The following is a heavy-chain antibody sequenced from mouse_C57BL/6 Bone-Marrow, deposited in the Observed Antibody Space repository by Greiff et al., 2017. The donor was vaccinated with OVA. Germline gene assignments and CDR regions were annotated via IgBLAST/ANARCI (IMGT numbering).Heavy chain of an antibody. D-gene: IGHD2-5*01. J-gene: IGHJ4*01. CDR2: IDPETGGT. V-gene: IGHV1-15*01. CDR3: TRGYSNYYAMDY. CDR1: GYTFTDYA. Sequence: VKLMESGAELVRPGASVTLSCKASGYTFTDYAMHWVKQTPVHGLEWIGAIDPETGGTASNQKFKGKAILTADKSSSTAYMELRSLTSEDSAVYYCTRGYSNYYAMDYWVQGTSVTVSS.